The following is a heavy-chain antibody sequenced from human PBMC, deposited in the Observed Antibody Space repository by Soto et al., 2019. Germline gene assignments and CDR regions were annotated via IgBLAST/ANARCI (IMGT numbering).Heavy chain of an antibody. V-gene: IGHV1-69*12. CDR2: IIPIFGTA. D-gene: IGHD6-13*01. CDR3: ASLIAAAGPPHSPRYYYGMDV. CDR1: GGTFSSYA. J-gene: IGHJ6*02. Sequence: QVQLVQSGAEVKKPGSSVKVSCKASGGTFSSYAISWVRQAPGQGLEWMGGIIPIFGTADYAQKFQGRVTITAVESTRTAYMELSSLRSEDTAVYYCASLIAAAGPPHSPRYYYGMDVWGQGTTVTVSS.